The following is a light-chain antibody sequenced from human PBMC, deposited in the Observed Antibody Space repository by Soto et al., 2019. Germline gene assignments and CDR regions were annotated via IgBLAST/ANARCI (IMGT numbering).Light chain of an antibody. CDR1: QSISSSY. J-gene: IGKJ4*01. CDR3: QQYSTLPLT. Sequence: DIVLTQSPGTLSLSPGQRATLSCRASQSISSSYLAWYQQRPGQSPRLIIYSSSTRATGIPDRFSGSGSGTDFTLTVSRLEPADSAIYFCQQYSTLPLTFGGGTKVQIK. V-gene: IGKV3-20*01. CDR2: SSS.